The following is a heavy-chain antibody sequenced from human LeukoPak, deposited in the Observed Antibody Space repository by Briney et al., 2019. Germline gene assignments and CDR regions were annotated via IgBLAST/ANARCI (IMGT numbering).Heavy chain of an antibody. D-gene: IGHD2-8*01. V-gene: IGHV3-23*01. J-gene: IGHJ4*02. CDR2: ISDTGGST. Sequence: PGGSLRLSCAASGFTFSSYAMTWVRQAPGKGLEWVSAISDTGGSTYDADSVKGWFTISRDNSKNTLYLEMSSLRAEDTAVYYCAKDTSIGRYCTNGVCSPFDYWGQGTLVTVSS. CDR1: GFTFSSYA. CDR3: AKDTSIGRYCTNGVCSPFDY.